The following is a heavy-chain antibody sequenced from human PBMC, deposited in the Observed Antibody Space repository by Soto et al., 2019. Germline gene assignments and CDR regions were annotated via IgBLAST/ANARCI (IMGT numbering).Heavy chain of an antibody. CDR2: ISLDTVRV. Sequence: EGQIVESGGDLVQPAMSLRLSCVASGFTFDDFAMYWVRQTPGKGLEWVSGISLDTVRVTYADSVKGRFTNSRDNAKNSVDLQMHSVRPKDTAVDYCAKDKQGGGRLVFCYYYYGMDVWGQGTTVTVSS. CDR1: GFTFDDFA. V-gene: IGHV3-9*01. CDR3: AKDKQGGGRLVFCYYYYGMDV. J-gene: IGHJ6*02. D-gene: IGHD3-16*01.